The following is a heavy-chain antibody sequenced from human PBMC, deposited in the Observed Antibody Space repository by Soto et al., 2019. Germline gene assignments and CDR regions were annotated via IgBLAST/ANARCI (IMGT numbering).Heavy chain of an antibody. V-gene: IGHV3-11*06. CDR2: ISSSSSYT. J-gene: IGHJ6*02. D-gene: IGHD2-2*01. CDR3: DRDSTPCSSTRCLSIPHYYYYGMDV. CDR1: GFTFSDYY. Sequence: QVQLVESGGGLVKPGGSLRLSCAASGFTFSDYYMSWIRQAPGKGLEWVSYISSSSSYTNYADSVKGRFTISRDNANNSLYLQMNSLRAEDTAVYYCDRDSTPCSSTRCLSIPHYYYYGMDVWGQWTTVTVSS.